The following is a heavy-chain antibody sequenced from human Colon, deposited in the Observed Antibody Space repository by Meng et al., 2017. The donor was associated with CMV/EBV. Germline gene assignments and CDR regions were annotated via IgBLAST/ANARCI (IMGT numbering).Heavy chain of an antibody. Sequence: SETLSLTCTVSGDSIRSSGYYWAWIRQPPGKGLEWIGSMFYSGSTYYSASLKSRVTMSIDTSKNQVSLKLTSVTAADTAVYYCARGGQRISVVWGVPNWFDPWGQGTLVTVSS. CDR2: MFYSGST. CDR3: ARGGQRISVVWGVPNWFDP. D-gene: IGHD3-10*01. V-gene: IGHV4-39*07. CDR1: GDSIRSSGYY. J-gene: IGHJ5*02.